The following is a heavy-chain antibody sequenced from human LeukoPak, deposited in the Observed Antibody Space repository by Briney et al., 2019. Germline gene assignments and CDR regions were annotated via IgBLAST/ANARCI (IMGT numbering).Heavy chain of an antibody. Sequence: GGSLRLSCAASGFTFNIYNMNWVRQAPGKGLEWVAHIKPDGSDKYYVDSVKGRFTISRDNAKTSLYLQMNSLRAEDTAVYYCARPSRGADFDYWGQGTLVTVSS. CDR1: GFTFNIYN. CDR2: IKPDGSDK. CDR3: ARPSRGADFDY. D-gene: IGHD3-10*01. J-gene: IGHJ4*02. V-gene: IGHV3-7*01.